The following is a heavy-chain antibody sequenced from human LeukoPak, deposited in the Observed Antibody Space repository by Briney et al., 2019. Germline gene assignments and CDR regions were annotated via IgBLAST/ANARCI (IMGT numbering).Heavy chain of an antibody. V-gene: IGHV3-30-3*01. J-gene: IGHJ4*02. D-gene: IGHD3-10*01. CDR1: GFTFSSYA. CDR2: ISYDGSNK. CDR3: AKKVVATAVDYYGSGSYYNGIDY. Sequence: GGSLRLSCAASGFTFSSYAMHWVRQAPGKGLEWVAVISYDGSNKYYADSVKGRFTISRDNSKNTLYLQMNSLRAEDTAVYYWAKKVVATAVDYYGSGSYYNGIDYWGQGTLVTVSS.